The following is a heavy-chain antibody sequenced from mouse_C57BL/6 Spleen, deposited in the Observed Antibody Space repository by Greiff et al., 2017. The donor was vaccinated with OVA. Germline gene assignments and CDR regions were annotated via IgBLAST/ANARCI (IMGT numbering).Heavy chain of an antibody. CDR3: TTAYDKGAY. Sequence: VQLQQSGAELVRPGASVKLSCTASGFNIKDDYMHWVKQRPEQGLEWIGWIDPENGDTEYAPKFQGKATITADTYSNTAYLQLSSLTSEDTAVYYCTTAYDKGAYWGQGTLVTVSA. J-gene: IGHJ3*01. D-gene: IGHD2-3*01. CDR1: GFNIKDDY. CDR2: IDPENGDT. V-gene: IGHV14-4*01.